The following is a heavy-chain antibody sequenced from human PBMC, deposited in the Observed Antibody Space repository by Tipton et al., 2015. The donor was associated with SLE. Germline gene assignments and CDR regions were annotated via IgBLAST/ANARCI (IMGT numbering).Heavy chain of an antibody. D-gene: IGHD2/OR15-2a*01. CDR2: IYISGST. V-gene: IGHV4-61*02. J-gene: IGHJ5*01. CDR1: GDTITNEDNY. Sequence: TLSLTCTVSGDTITNEDNYWNWIRQPAGTGPEWIGRIYISGSTSYNPSIRRRLTMSVDTSKNQFSLKMNPVTAADTAVYYCARGVIFKGFDSWGQGTLVTVSS. CDR3: ARGVIFKGFDS.